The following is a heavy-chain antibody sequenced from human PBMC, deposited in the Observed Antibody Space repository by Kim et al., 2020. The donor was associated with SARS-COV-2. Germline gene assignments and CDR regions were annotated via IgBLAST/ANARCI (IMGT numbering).Heavy chain of an antibody. CDR3: AKTSGLNAFDI. CDR2: T. D-gene: IGHD5-12*01. Sequence: TYYADSVKGRFTISRDNSKNTLYLQMNSLRAEDTAVYYCAKTSGLNAFDIWGQGTMVTVSS. V-gene: IGHV3-23*01. J-gene: IGHJ3*02.